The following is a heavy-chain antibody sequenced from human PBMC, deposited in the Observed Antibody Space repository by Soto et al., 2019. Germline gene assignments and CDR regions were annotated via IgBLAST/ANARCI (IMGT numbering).Heavy chain of an antibody. D-gene: IGHD2-15*01. CDR3: ARDGWYCSGGSCYYFDY. Sequence: QVQLVQSGAEVKQPGSSVKVSCKASGGTFSSYAISWVRQAPGQGLEWMGGIIPIFGTANYAQKFQGRVTITADESTSTAYMELSSLRSEDTAVYYCARDGWYCSGGSCYYFDYWGQGTLVTVSS. CDR2: IIPIFGTA. CDR1: GGTFSSYA. J-gene: IGHJ4*02. V-gene: IGHV1-69*01.